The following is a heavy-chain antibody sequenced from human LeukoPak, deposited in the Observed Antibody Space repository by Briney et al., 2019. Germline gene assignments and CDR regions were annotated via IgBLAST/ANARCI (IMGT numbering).Heavy chain of an antibody. J-gene: IGHJ5*02. CDR2: IYTSGST. CDR1: GGSISSYY. D-gene: IGHD2-2*01. V-gene: IGHV4-4*07. Sequence: SETLSLTCTVSGGSISSYYWSWIRQPAGKGLEWIGRIYTSGSTNYNPSLKSRVTMSVDTSKNQFSLKLSSVTAADTAVYYCARDLGVVVVPAANILPAWGQGTLVTVSS. CDR3: ARDLGVVVVPAANILPA.